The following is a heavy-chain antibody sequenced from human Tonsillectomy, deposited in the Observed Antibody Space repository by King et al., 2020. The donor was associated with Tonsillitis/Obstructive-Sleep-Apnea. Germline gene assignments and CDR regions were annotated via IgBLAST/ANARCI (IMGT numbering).Heavy chain of an antibody. V-gene: IGHV1-8*01. J-gene: IGHJ2*01. CDR3: ARRERGYCSSTSCPYWYFDL. CDR1: GYTFTSYD. CDR2: MNPNSGNT. Sequence: VQLVESGAEVKKPGASVKVSCTASGYTFTSYDINWVRQATGQGLEWMGWMNPNSGNTGYAQKFQGRVTMTRNTSISTAYMELSSLRSEDTAVYYFARRERGYCSSTSCPYWYFDLWGRGTLVTVSS. D-gene: IGHD2-2*01.